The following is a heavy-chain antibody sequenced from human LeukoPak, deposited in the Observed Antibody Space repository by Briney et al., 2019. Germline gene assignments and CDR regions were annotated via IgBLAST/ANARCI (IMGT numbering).Heavy chain of an antibody. D-gene: IGHD4-11*01. V-gene: IGHV4-34*01. CDR2: INHSGST. J-gene: IGHJ6*02. Sequence: SETLSLTCAVYGGSFSGYYWSWIRQPPGKGLEWIGEINHSGSTNYNPSLKSRVTISVDTSKNQFSLKLSSVTAADTAVYYCARGAHDYSNYYYYYGMDVWGQGTTVTVSS. CDR3: ARGAHDYSNYYYYYGMDV. CDR1: GGSFSGYY.